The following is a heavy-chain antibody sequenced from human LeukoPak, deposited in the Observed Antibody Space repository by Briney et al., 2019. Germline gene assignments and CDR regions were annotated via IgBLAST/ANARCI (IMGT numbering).Heavy chain of an antibody. D-gene: IGHD5-18*01. J-gene: IGHJ4*02. CDR3: AKGDYVDTVMLN. V-gene: IGHV3-23*01. CDR1: RFTFSNYA. CDR2: ISGSGGTT. Sequence: PGGSLRLSCATSRFTFSNYAASWVRQAQEKGLEWVSSISGSGGTTYYADSVKGRFTISRDNSKNTLYLQMNSLRAEDTAVYYCAKGDYVDTVMLNWGQGTLVTVSS.